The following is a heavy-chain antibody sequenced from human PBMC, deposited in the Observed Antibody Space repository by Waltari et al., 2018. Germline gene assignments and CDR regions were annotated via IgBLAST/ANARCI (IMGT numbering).Heavy chain of an antibody. D-gene: IGHD5-18*01. CDR2: INKDGTDK. CDR3: RVYSHGPFDV. CDR1: GFTFTDYW. Sequence: EVQLVDSGEGWVQRGVSLRRTCATPGFTFTDYWMSWLRKAQGQGPEWVATINKDGTDKYYVDAVEGRFTISRDNAKNSLYLQMNSLRAEDTALYYCRVYSHGPFDVWGQGTMVTVSS. V-gene: IGHV3-7*01. J-gene: IGHJ3*01.